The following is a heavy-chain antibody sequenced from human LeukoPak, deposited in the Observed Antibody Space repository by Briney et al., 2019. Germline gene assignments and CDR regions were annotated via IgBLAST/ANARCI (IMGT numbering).Heavy chain of an antibody. CDR2: ISSSSGTI. D-gene: IGHD3-22*01. CDR3: ARELRYDNSDSGAF. J-gene: IGHJ3*01. CDR1: GSTLSTSF. V-gene: IGHV3-48*04. Sequence: GGSLRLSCAASGSTLSTSFMNWVRQAPGKGLEWVSYISSSSGTIYYADSVKGRFTVSRDNAKNSLYLQMNSLRAEDTALYYCARELRYDNSDSGAFWGQGTVVTVSS.